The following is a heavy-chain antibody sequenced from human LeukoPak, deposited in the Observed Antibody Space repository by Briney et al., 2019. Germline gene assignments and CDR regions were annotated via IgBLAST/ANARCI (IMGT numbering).Heavy chain of an antibody. CDR3: VRANALYCSSTSCLSDY. Sequence: ASVKVSCKASGYTFTDYYIHWVRQAPGQGLEWMAWINPNSGGTYYAQNFHDRITLTRDTSISTAYMELSRLRSDDTAIYYCVRANALYCSSTSCLSDYWGQGTLVTVSS. V-gene: IGHV1-2*02. CDR2: INPNSGGT. D-gene: IGHD2-2*01. CDR1: GYTFTDYY. J-gene: IGHJ4*02.